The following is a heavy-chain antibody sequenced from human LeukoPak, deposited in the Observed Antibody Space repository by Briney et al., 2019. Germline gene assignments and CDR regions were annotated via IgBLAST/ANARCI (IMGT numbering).Heavy chain of an antibody. Sequence: PSETLSLTCAVYGGSFSGYYWSWIRQPPGTGLEWIGEINHSGSTNYNPSLKSRGTISVDTSKNQFSLKLSSVTAADTAVYYCARGPYYYGSGSYLDYWGQGTLVTVSS. D-gene: IGHD3-10*01. CDR3: ARGPYYYGSGSYLDY. V-gene: IGHV4-34*01. CDR2: INHSGST. J-gene: IGHJ4*02. CDR1: GGSFSGYY.